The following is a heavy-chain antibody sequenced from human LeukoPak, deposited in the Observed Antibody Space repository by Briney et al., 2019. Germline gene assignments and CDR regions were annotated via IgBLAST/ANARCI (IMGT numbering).Heavy chain of an antibody. CDR3: AKISSSWYSHFDY. CDR2: ISGSGGST. CDR1: GFTFSSYA. D-gene: IGHD6-13*01. V-gene: IGHV3-23*01. Sequence: PGGSLRLSCAASGFTFSSYAMSWVRQAPGKGLKWVSAISGSGGSTYYADSVKGRFTISRDNSKNTLYLQMNSLRAEDTAVYYCAKISSSWYSHFDYWGQGTLVTVSS. J-gene: IGHJ4*02.